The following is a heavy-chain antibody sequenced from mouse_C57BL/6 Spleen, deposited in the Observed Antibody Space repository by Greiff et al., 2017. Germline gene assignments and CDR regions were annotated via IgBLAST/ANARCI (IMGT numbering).Heavy chain of an antibody. CDR2: IYPGDGDT. Sequence: VQLQQSGPELVKPGASVKISCKASGYAFSSSWMNWVKQRPGKGLEWIGRIYPGDGDTNYNGKFKGKATLTADKSSSTAYMQLSRLTSEDSAVYFCGGNYFDYWGQGTTLTVSS. CDR1: GYAFSSSW. J-gene: IGHJ2*01. CDR3: GGNYFDY. V-gene: IGHV1-82*01.